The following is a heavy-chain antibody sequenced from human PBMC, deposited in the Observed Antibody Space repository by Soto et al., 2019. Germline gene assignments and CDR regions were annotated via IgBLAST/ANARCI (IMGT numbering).Heavy chain of an antibody. CDR2: MYYGGNT. D-gene: IGHD1-1*01. CDR3: AKGTTTGTTRLDY. J-gene: IGHJ4*02. V-gene: IGHV4-39*02. CDR1: GGSIGSTASY. Sequence: QLQLQESGPGLVKPSETLSLTCTVSGGSIGSTASYWGWIRQPPGKGLEWMGSMYYGGNTYNYYSPSLKSRVTISIDTSKNELSLKLSSVTAADTAVYYCAKGTTTGTTRLDYWGQGTLVTVSS.